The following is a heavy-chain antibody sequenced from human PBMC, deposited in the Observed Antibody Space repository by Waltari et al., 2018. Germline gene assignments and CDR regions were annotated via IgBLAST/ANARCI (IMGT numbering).Heavy chain of an antibody. D-gene: IGHD2-21*02. V-gene: IGHV4-59*01. CDR2: IYYTGST. Sequence: QVQLQESGPSLLKPSETLSLICTVSGGSISCFYWSWVRQPPGKGLDGIGYIYYTGSTSFNPSLKSRVPMSLDPSKNQVSLQLSSVTAADTAFYSWARGGGGDSEWFDPWGQGNLVTVSS. CDR3: ARGGGGDSEWFDP. J-gene: IGHJ5*02. CDR1: GGSISCFY.